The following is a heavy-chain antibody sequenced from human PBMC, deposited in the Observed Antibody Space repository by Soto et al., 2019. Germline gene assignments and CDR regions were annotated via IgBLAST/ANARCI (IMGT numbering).Heavy chain of an antibody. CDR1: GFTFTSSA. CDR3: AADGGAELLSSEAFDI. Sequence: GASVKVSCKASGFTFTSSAVQWVRQARGQRLEWIGWIVVGSGNTNYAQKFQERVTITRDMSTSKAYMELSSLRSEDTAVYYCAADGGAELLSSEAFDIWGQGTMVTVSS. D-gene: IGHD1-7*01. V-gene: IGHV1-58*01. J-gene: IGHJ3*02. CDR2: IVVGSGNT.